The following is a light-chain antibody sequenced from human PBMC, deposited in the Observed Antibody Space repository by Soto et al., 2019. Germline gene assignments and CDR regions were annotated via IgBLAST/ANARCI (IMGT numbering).Light chain of an antibody. CDR1: SSDVGGYNY. J-gene: IGLJ1*01. Sequence: QSALTQPASVSGSPGQSITISCTGTSSDVGGYNYVSWYQQHPGKAPKLIIYDVYNRPSGVSNRFSGSKSGNTASLTISGLQAEDEADYYCNSYVTGTTQGIYIFGTGTKVTVL. CDR3: NSYVTGTTQGIYI. CDR2: DVY. V-gene: IGLV2-14*03.